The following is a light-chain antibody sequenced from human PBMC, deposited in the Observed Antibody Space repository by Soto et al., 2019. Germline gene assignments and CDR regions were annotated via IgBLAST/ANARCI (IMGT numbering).Light chain of an antibody. CDR1: QSINNW. CDR3: QEYHSYPWT. Sequence: MTESPSTWTACVGDRVPITCRASQSINNWLGWYQQTTGKAPKLLIYKASSVESEVPTRFSGSGSWTEFTLSISSLQSDDFATYYCQEYHSYPWTLGQWTTVDIK. CDR2: KAS. J-gene: IGKJ1*01. V-gene: IGKV1-5*03.